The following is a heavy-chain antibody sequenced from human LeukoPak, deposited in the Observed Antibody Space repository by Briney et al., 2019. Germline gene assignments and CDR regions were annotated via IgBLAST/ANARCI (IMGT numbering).Heavy chain of an antibody. D-gene: IGHD3-3*01. J-gene: IGHJ4*02. CDR3: ARGRRDDFWSGYSLYYFDY. V-gene: IGHV4-34*01. CDR1: GGSFSGYY. Sequence: SETRSLTCAVYGGSFSGYYWSWIRQPPGKGLEWIGEVNHSGSTNYNPSLKSRVSISVATSKNQFCLRLNSVTAADTAVYYCARGRRDDFWSGYSLYYFDYWGQGTLVTVSS. CDR2: VNHSGST.